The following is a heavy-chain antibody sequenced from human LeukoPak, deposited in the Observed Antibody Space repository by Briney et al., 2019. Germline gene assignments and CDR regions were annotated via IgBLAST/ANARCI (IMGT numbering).Heavy chain of an antibody. CDR3: ARDIPYYYDSSGSQTPNWFDP. J-gene: IGHJ5*02. V-gene: IGHV1-18*01. CDR2: ISAYNGNT. CDR1: GYTFTSYG. Sequence: ASVKVSCKASGYTFTSYGISWVRQAPGQGLEWMGWISAYNGNTNYAQKLQGRVTMTTDTSTSTAYMELRSLRSDDTAVYYCARDIPYYYDSSGSQTPNWFDPWGQGTLVTVSS. D-gene: IGHD3-22*01.